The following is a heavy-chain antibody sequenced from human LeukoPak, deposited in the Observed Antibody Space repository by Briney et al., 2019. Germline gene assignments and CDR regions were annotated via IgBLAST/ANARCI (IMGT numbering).Heavy chain of an antibody. CDR3: ARRHSSGPDAFDI. V-gene: IGHV1-2*02. CDR2: INPNSGGT. CDR1: GYTFTGYY. J-gene: IGHJ3*02. Sequence: ASVKVSCQASGYTFTGYYMHWVRQAPGQGLEWMGWINPNSGGTNYAQKFQGRVTMTRDTSISTAYMELSRLRSDDTAVYYCARRHSSGPDAFDIWGQGTMVTVSS. D-gene: IGHD6-19*01.